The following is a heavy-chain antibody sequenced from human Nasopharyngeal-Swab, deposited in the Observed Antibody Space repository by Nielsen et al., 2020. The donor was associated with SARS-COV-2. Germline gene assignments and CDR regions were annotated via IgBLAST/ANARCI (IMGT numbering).Heavy chain of an antibody. Sequence: LSLTCAASGFTFSDYYMSWIRQAPGKGLEWVSYISSSGTTTYYADSVKGRFTISRDNAKNSLYLQMNSLRAEDTAMYYCSRARAGRSFGDWNDYYYYYGMDVWGQGTTVTVS. D-gene: IGHD1-1*01. CDR3: SRARAGRSFGDWNDYYYYYGMDV. J-gene: IGHJ6*02. V-gene: IGHV3-11*01. CDR1: GFTFSDYY. CDR2: ISSSGTTT.